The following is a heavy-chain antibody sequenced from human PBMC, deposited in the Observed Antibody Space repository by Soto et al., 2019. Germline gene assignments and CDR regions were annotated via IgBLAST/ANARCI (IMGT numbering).Heavy chain of an antibody. CDR1: GYTLTELS. D-gene: IGHD3-22*01. Sequence: ASVKVSCKVSGYTLTELSMHWVRQAPGKGLEWMGGFDPEDGETIYAQKFQGRVTMTEDTSTDTAYMELSSLRSEDTAVYYCAVIEFYYDGVGIDYWGQGTLVTVSS. V-gene: IGHV1-24*01. CDR3: AVIEFYYDGVGIDY. CDR2: FDPEDGET. J-gene: IGHJ4*02.